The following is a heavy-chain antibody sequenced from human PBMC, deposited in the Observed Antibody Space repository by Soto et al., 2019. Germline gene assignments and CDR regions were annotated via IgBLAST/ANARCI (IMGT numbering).Heavy chain of an antibody. J-gene: IGHJ1*01. CDR3: SISNSYGRGDF. V-gene: IGHV1-69*01. Sequence: QVQLVQSGAEVKKPGSSVRVSCKASGGTLNSYTISWVRQAPGQGLEWMGGIIPVFGTTDYAQKFQGRVTITADQSTGTGYLDLFSLRSEDTAIYYCSISNSYGRGDFCGQGTLVTVSS. CDR1: GGTLNSYT. D-gene: IGHD4-17*01. CDR2: IIPVFGTT.